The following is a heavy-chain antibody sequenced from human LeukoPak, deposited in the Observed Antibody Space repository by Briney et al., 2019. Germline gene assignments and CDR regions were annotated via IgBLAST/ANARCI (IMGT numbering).Heavy chain of an antibody. J-gene: IGHJ4*02. CDR3: AKETIVVVPAAHY. V-gene: IGHV3-23*01. D-gene: IGHD2-2*01. Sequence: TGGSLRLSCAASGFTLSSYAMSWVRQSPGKGLAWVSAISGSGGSTYYADSVKGRFTISRDNSKNTLYLQMNSLRAEDTAVYYCAKETIVVVPAAHYWGQGTLVTVSS. CDR1: GFTLSSYA. CDR2: ISGSGGST.